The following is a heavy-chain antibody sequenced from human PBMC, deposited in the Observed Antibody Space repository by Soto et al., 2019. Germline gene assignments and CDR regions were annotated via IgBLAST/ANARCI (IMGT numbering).Heavy chain of an antibody. D-gene: IGHD6-13*01. CDR2: IYTSGST. V-gene: IGHV4-4*07. CDR3: ARGEGSRYAPLGYGMDV. Sequence: SETLSLTCTVSGGSISSYYWSWIRQPAGKGLEWIGRIYTSGSTNYNPSLKSRVTMSVGTSKNQFSLKLSSVTAADTAVYYCARGEGSRYAPLGYGMDVWGQGTTVTVSS. J-gene: IGHJ6*02. CDR1: GGSISSYY.